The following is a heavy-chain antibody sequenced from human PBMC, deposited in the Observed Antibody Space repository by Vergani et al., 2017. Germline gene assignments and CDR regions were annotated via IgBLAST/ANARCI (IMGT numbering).Heavy chain of an antibody. V-gene: IGHV1-18*01. CDR3: ARVWSYDSSGFSPRGAFDI. D-gene: IGHD3-22*01. J-gene: IGHJ3*02. CDR2: ISAYNGNT. CDR1: GYTFTSYG. Sequence: QVQLVQSGAEVKKPGASVKVSCKASGYTFTSYGISWVRQAPGQGLEWMGWISAYNGNTNYAQKLQGRVTMTRDTSISTAYMELSRLRSDDTAVYYCARVWSYDSSGFSPRGAFDIWGQGTMVTVSS.